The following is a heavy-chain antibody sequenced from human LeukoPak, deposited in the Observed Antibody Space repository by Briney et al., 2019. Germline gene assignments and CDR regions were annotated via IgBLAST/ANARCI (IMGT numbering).Heavy chain of an antibody. D-gene: IGHD1-26*01. CDR2: ISAYNGNT. V-gene: IGHV1-18*01. Sequence: ASVKVSCKASGYTFTKYGISWVRQAPGQGLEWMGWISAYNGNTNYAQKLQGRVTMTTDTSTSTAYMELRSLRSDDAAVYYCARDPVHGSNVYLWFDPWGQGTLVPVSS. J-gene: IGHJ5*02. CDR1: GYTFTKYG. CDR3: ARDPVHGSNVYLWFDP.